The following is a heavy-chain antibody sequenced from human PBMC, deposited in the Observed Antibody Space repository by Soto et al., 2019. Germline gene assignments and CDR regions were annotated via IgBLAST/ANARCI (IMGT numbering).Heavy chain of an antibody. CDR1: GYTFSKYG. Sequence: APVKVSCKASGYTFSKYGFSWVRQAPGQGLEWMGWISGYNGNTKYAEKFQGRVTMTTDTSTSTAHMELRSLRSDDTAVYYCAREGQAPYYYYGMDVWGQGTAVTVS. CDR3: AREGQAPYYYYGMDV. V-gene: IGHV1-18*01. J-gene: IGHJ6*02. CDR2: ISGYNGNT.